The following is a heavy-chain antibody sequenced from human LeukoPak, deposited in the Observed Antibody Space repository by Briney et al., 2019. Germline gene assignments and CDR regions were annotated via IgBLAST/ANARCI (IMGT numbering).Heavy chain of an antibody. CDR3: ARADRIVVVPAAITLFDY. D-gene: IGHD2-2*01. CDR2: INPNSGGT. Sequence: GASVKVSCKASGYTFTGYYMHWVRQAPGQGLEWMGWINPNSGGTNYAQKLQGRVTMTTDTSTSTAYMELRSLRSDDTAVYYCARADRIVVVPAAITLFDYWGQGTLVTVSS. CDR1: GYTFTGYY. J-gene: IGHJ4*02. V-gene: IGHV1-2*02.